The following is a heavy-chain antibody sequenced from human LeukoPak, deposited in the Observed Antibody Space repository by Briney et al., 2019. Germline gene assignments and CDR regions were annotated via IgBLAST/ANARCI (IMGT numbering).Heavy chain of an antibody. D-gene: IGHD5-24*01. CDR3: ARHAPGDGYNSPDY. V-gene: IGHV3-33*01. CDR2: IWYDGSNK. Sequence: GGSLRLSCAASGFTFSSYGMHWVRQAPGKGLEWVAVIWYDGSNKYYADSVKGRFTISRDNSKNTLYLQMNSLRAEDTAVYYCARHAPGDGYNSPDYWGQGTLVTVSS. CDR1: GFTFSSYG. J-gene: IGHJ4*02.